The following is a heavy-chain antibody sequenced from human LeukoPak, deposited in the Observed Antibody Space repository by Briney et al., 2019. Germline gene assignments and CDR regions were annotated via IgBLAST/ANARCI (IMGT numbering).Heavy chain of an antibody. D-gene: IGHD2-8*02. Sequence: ASVKVSCKASGYTFTSYDINWVRQATGQGLEWMGWMNPNSGNTGYAQKFQGRVTMTRNTSISTAYMELSSLGSEDTAVYYCARGPATVVYADYWGQGTLVTVSS. CDR2: MNPNSGNT. V-gene: IGHV1-8*01. CDR1: GYTFTSYD. J-gene: IGHJ4*02. CDR3: ARGPATVVYADY.